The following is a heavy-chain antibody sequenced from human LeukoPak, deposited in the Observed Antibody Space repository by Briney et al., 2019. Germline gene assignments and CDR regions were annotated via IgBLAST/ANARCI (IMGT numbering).Heavy chain of an antibody. CDR1: GGSISTYNW. J-gene: IGHJ4*02. CDR3: AKTHSHFPPYFDY. CDR2: IFYSGSI. D-gene: IGHD4-11*01. V-gene: IGHV4-4*02. Sequence: PSETLSLTCAVSGGSISTYNWWSWVRQPPGQGLEWIGEIFYSGSINYNPSLKSRVTLSLDKSKNQFSLQLSSVTAADTAMYYCAKTHSHFPPYFDYWGQGTLVIVSS.